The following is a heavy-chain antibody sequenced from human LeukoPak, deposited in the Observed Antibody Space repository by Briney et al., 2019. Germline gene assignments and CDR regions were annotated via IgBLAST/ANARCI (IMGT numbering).Heavy chain of an antibody. CDR1: GGSFSGYY. CDR2: INHSGST. V-gene: IGHV4-34*01. J-gene: IGHJ4*02. Sequence: SETLSLTCAVYGGSFSGYYWSWIRQPPGKGLEWIGEINHSGSTNYNPSLKSRVTISVDTSKNQFSLKLSSVTAADTAVYYCARGPQWLAPKHDYWGQGTLVTVSS. D-gene: IGHD6-19*01. CDR3: ARGPQWLAPKHDY.